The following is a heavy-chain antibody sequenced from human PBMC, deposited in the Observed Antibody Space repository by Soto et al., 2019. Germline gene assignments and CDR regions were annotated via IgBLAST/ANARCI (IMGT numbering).Heavy chain of an antibody. D-gene: IGHD3-22*01. CDR2: ISGSGGST. V-gene: IGHV3-23*01. CDR3: AKDSPTPHHITMIEEAENWFDP. CDR1: GFTFSSYA. Sequence: EVQLLESGGGLVQPGGSLRLSCAASGFTFSSYAMSWVRQAPGKGLEWVSAISGSGGSTYYADSVKGRFTISRDNTKNTLYLQMNSLRAEDTAVYYCAKDSPTPHHITMIEEAENWFDPWGQGTLVTVSS. J-gene: IGHJ5*02.